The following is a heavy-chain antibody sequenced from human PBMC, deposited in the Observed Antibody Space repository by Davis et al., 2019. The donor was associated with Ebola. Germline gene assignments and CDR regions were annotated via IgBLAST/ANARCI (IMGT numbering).Heavy chain of an antibody. Sequence: AASVKVSCKASGYTFRSYGISWVRQAPGQGLEWMGWINSHNGNTNYAQKLQGRVTMTTDTSTSTAYMELRSLRSDDPAVYYCARDQFQDYSNYAQVRFDPWGQGTLVTVS. CDR2: INSHNGNT. CDR1: GYTFRSYG. CDR3: ARDQFQDYSNYAQVRFDP. J-gene: IGHJ5*02. V-gene: IGHV1-18*01. D-gene: IGHD4-11*01.